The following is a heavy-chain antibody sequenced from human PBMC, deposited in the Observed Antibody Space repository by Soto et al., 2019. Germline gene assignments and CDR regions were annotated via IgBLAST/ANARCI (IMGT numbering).Heavy chain of an antibody. CDR3: ASRSDGGSGSYDY. CDR2: IYYSGST. V-gene: IGHV4-39*01. Sequence: SETLSLTCGVSGDSISSSNWWNWVRQPPGKGLEWIGSIYYSGSTYYNPSLKSRVTISVDTSKNQFSLKLSSVTAADTAVYYCASRSDGGSGSYDYWGQGTLVTVSS. D-gene: IGHD3-10*01. J-gene: IGHJ4*02. CDR1: GDSISSSNW.